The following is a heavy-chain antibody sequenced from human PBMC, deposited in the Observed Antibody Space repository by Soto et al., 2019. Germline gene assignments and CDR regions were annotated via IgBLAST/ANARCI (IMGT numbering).Heavy chain of an antibody. CDR3: ARGLAPTSFVTVPTPPWFDP. CDR1: GGSFSGYF. CDR2: ANDIGSR. D-gene: IGHD1-26*01. Sequence: SETLSLTCAVYGGSFSGYFWSWLRQPPGKGLEGLAEANDIGSRNYNPSLRGRLTISLDTSKNQFSLRLSSVTSADSAVYYFARGLAPTSFVTVPTPPWFDPWGQGTLLTVSS. V-gene: IGHV4-34*01. J-gene: IGHJ5*02.